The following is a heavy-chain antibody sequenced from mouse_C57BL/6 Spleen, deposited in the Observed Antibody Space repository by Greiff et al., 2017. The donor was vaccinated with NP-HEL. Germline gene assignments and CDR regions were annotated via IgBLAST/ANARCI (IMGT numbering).Heavy chain of an antibody. D-gene: IGHD2-1*01. CDR2: ISSGGSYT. Sequence: EVHLVESGGDLVKPGGSLKLSCAASGFTFSSYGMSWVRQTPDKRLEWVATISSGGSYTYYPDSVKGRFTISRDNAKNTLYLQMSSLKSEDTAMYYCARPNGNYYFDYWGQGTTLTVS. J-gene: IGHJ2*01. CDR1: GFTFSSYG. CDR3: ARPNGNYYFDY. V-gene: IGHV5-6*01.